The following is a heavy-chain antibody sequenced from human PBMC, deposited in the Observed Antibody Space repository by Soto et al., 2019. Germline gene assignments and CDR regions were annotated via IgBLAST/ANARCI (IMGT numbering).Heavy chain of an antibody. CDR2: IYYSGST. Sequence: QLQLQESGPGLVKPSETLSLTCTVSGGSISSSSYYWGWIRQPPGTGLEWIGSIYYSGSTYYNPSRKSRSTIYVDTTKIQYSLKLRYVTAEDTAVYYFASHLILLSPFVDWGQGTLVTVSS. D-gene: IGHD3-10*01. CDR1: GGSISSSSYY. V-gene: IGHV4-39*01. CDR3: ASHLILLSPFVD. J-gene: IGHJ4*02.